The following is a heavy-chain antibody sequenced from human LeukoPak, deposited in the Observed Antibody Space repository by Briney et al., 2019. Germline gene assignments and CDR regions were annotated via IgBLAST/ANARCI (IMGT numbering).Heavy chain of an antibody. CDR2: INPNSGGT. J-gene: IGHJ5*02. CDR3: ARGFGSGWYGGNWFDP. D-gene: IGHD6-19*01. Sequence: ASVKVSCKASGYTFTGYYMHWARQAPGQGLEWMGWINPNSGGTNYAQKFQGRVTMTRDTSISTAYMELSRLRSDDTAVYYCARGFGSGWYGGNWFDPWGQGTLVTVSS. V-gene: IGHV1-2*02. CDR1: GYTFTGYY.